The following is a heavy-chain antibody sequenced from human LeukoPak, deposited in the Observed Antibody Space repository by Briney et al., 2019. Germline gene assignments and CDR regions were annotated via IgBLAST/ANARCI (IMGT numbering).Heavy chain of an antibody. CDR3: RICGGDCSLIDH. V-gene: IGHV3-53*01. CDR1: GFSVRSNY. CDR2: VYGGDGT. D-gene: IGHD2-21*02. Sequence: GGSLRLSRAASGFSVRSNYMSWVRQAPGKGLEWVSVVYGGDGTNYADSVKGRFTISRDSSKNTMYLQMNSLRAEDTAVYYCRICGGDCSLIDHWGQGALVTVSS. J-gene: IGHJ4*02.